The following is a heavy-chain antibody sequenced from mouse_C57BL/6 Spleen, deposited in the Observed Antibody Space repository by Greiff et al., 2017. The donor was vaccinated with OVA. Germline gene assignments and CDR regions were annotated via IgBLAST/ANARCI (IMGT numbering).Heavy chain of an antibody. J-gene: IGHJ2*01. V-gene: IGHV1-69*01. CDR3: ARMGRYFDD. Sequence: VQLQQSGAELVMPGASVKLSCKASGYTFTSYWMHWVKQRPGQGLEWIGEIDPSDSYTNYNQKFKGKSTLTVDTSSSTAYMQLSSLTSEDSAVYYCARMGRYFDDWGQGTTLTVSS. CDR1: GYTFTSYW. CDR2: IDPSDSYT.